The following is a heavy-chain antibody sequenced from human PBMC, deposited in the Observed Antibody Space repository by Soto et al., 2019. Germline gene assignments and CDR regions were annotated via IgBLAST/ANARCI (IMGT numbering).Heavy chain of an antibody. CDR1: GFTFSSYS. D-gene: IGHD6-13*01. CDR2: ISSSSSYI. V-gene: IGHV3-21*01. J-gene: IGHJ4*02. Sequence: LRLYCAASGFTFSSYSMNWVRQAPGKGLEWVSSISSSSSYIYYADSVKGRFTISRDNAKNSLYLQMNSLRAEDTAVYYCARVSGAAAGPWYFDYWGQGTLVTVSS. CDR3: ARVSGAAAGPWYFDY.